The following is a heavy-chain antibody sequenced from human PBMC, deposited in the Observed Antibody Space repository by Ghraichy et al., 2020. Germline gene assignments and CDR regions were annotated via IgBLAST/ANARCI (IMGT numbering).Heavy chain of an antibody. CDR3: AKDINPIEFYDFWSGYYGYFDY. D-gene: IGHD3-3*01. CDR2: ISWNSGSI. J-gene: IGHJ4*02. Sequence: GGSLRLSCAASGFTFDDYAMHWVRQAPGKGLEWVSGISWNSGSIGYADSVKGRFTISRDNAKNSLYLQMNSLRAEDTALYYCAKDINPIEFYDFWSGYYGYFDYWGQGTLVTVSS. V-gene: IGHV3-9*01. CDR1: GFTFDDYA.